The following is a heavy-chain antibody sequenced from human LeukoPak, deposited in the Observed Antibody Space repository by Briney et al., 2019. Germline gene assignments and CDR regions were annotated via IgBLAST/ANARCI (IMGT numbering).Heavy chain of an antibody. D-gene: IGHD3-22*01. V-gene: IGHV1-2*02. CDR2: INPNSGDT. J-gene: IGHJ4*02. CDR3: ARAKLATSMYYYDSSGYSDFDY. CDR1: GYTFSGYY. Sequence: ASVKVSCKASGYTFSGYYMHWVRQAPGQGLEWMGWINPNSGDTNYAQKFQARVTMTRDTSISTAYMELSRLRSDDTAVYYCARAKLATSMYYYDSSGYSDFDYWGQGTLVTVSS.